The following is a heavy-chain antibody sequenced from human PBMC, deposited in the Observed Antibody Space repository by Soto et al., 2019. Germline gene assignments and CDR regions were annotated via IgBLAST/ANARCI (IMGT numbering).Heavy chain of an antibody. J-gene: IGHJ4*02. Sequence: PGGSLRLSCAASGFTFSSYAMSWVRQAPGKGLEWVSAISGSCGSTYYADSVKGRFTISRDNSKNTLYLQMNSLRAEDTAVYYCAKVPFSIAVAGRGYFDYWGQGTLVTVSS. V-gene: IGHV3-23*01. CDR2: ISGSCGST. CDR3: AKVPFSIAVAGRGYFDY. D-gene: IGHD6-19*01. CDR1: GFTFSSYA.